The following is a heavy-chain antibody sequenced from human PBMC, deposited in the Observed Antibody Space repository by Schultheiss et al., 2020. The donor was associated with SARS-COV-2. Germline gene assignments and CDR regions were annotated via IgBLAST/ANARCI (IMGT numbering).Heavy chain of an antibody. J-gene: IGHJ4*02. CDR1: GYTFTGYY. CDR3: ARGGQYCSSTSCYSKGFDY. Sequence: GESLKISCKASGYTFTGYYMHWVRQAPGQGLEWMGWINPNSGGTNYAQKFQGRVTMTRDTSISTAYMELSRLRSDDTAVYYCARGGQYCSSTSCYSKGFDYWGQGTLVTVSS. D-gene: IGHD2-2*01. CDR2: INPNSGGT. V-gene: IGHV1-2*02.